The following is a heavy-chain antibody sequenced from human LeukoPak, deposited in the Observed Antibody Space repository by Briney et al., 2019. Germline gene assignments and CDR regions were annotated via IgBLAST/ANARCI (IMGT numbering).Heavy chain of an antibody. D-gene: IGHD2-2*01. CDR1: GYSFSNYA. CDR3: ASMYCSSTSCRVYFDY. Sequence: ASVKVSCKASGYSFSNYAIHWVRQAPGQGLEWMGWINPNSGGTNYAQKFQGRVTMTRDTSISTAYMELSRLRSDDTAVYYCASMYCSSTSCRVYFDYWGQGTLVTVSS. CDR2: INPNSGGT. V-gene: IGHV1-2*02. J-gene: IGHJ4*02.